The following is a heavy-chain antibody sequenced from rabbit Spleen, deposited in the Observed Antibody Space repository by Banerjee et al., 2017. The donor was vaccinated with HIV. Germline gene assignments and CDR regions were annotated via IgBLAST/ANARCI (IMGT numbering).Heavy chain of an antibody. D-gene: IGHD1-1*01. CDR3: ARDLVAVIGWNFSL. CDR1: GFSFSSSYW. V-gene: IGHV1S40*01. CDR2: IYGGSSGST. Sequence: QSLEESGGDLVKPGASLTLTCTASGFSFSSSYWICWVRQAPGKGLEWIACIYGGSSGSTYYASWAKGRFTISKTSSTTVTLQMTSLTAADTATYFCARDLVAVIGWNFSLWGPGTLVTVS. J-gene: IGHJ6*01.